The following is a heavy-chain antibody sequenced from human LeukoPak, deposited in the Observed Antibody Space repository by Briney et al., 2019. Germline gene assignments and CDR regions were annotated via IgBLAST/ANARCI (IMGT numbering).Heavy chain of an antibody. CDR2: ISGTGGTT. V-gene: IGHV3-23*01. CDR3: AKGRGTTVTAAANY. D-gene: IGHD4-17*01. J-gene: IGHJ4*02. Sequence: GGSLRLSCAASGFTFSNYSMTWVRQAPGKGLEWVSTISGTGGTTYYADSVKGRFTISRDNSKNTLFLQFNSLRADDTAVYYCAKGRGTTVTAAANYWGQGTPVTVSP. CDR1: GFTFSNYS.